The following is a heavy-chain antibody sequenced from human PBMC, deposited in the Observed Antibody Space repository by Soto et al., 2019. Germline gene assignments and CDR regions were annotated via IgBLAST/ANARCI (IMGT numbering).Heavy chain of an antibody. Sequence: GSLRLSCAASGFTFSSYWMSWVRQAPGKGLEWVANIKQDGSEKYYVDSVKGRFTISRDNAKNSLYLQMNSLRAEDTAVYYCARVPIRGVNPFDYWGQGPLVTVSS. CDR1: GFTFSSYW. D-gene: IGHD3-10*01. CDR3: ARVPIRGVNPFDY. V-gene: IGHV3-7*01. CDR2: IKQDGSEK. J-gene: IGHJ4*02.